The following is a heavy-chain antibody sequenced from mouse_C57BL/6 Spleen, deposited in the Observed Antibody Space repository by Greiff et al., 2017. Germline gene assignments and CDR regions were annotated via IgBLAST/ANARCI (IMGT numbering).Heavy chain of an antibody. D-gene: IGHD4-1*01. J-gene: IGHJ2*01. Sequence: DVKLVESGGGLVKPGGSLKLSCEASGFTFSDYGMNWVRQAPEKGLEWVAYISSGSSTIYYADTVKGRFTISRDNAKNTLFLQMTSLRSEDTAMYYCARGLTGDYGGQGTTLTVSS. CDR3: ARGLTGDY. CDR1: GFTFSDYG. V-gene: IGHV5-17*01. CDR2: ISSGSSTI.